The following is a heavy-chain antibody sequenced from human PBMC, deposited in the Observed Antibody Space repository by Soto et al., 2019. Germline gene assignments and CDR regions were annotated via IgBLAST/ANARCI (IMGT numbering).Heavy chain of an antibody. CDR3: ARDRGPRIKVTTRNYYYYGTDV. Sequence: ASVKVSCKASGYTFTSYYMHWVRQAPGQGLEWMGIINPSGGSTSYAQKFQGRVTMTRDPSTSTVYMELRSLRSEDTAVYHSARDRGPRIKVTTRNYYYYGTDVWG. V-gene: IGHV1-46*01. D-gene: IGHD4-4*01. CDR1: GYTFTSYY. J-gene: IGHJ6*02. CDR2: INPSGGST.